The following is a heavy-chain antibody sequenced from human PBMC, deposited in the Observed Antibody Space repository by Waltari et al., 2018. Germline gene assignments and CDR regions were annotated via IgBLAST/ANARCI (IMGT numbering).Heavy chain of an antibody. CDR3: ARELWGSYYYYYYGMDV. CDR2: MNPNSGNT. CDR1: GYTFTSYD. J-gene: IGHJ6*02. V-gene: IGHV1-8*01. Sequence: QVQLVQSGAEVKKPGASVKVSCKASGYTFTSYDINWVRQATGQGLEWMGWMNPNSGNTGYAQKFQGRVTMTRNTSISTAYMELSSLRSEDTAVYYCARELWGSYYYYYYGMDVWGQGTLVTVSS. D-gene: IGHD1-26*01.